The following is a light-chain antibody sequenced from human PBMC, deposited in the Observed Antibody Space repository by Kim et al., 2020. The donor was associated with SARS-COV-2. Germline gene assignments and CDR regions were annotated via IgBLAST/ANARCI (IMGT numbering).Light chain of an antibody. Sequence: EPSSISCRSSQSLLHSNGYNYLDWYLQKPGQSPQLLIYLGSNRASGVPDRFSGSGSGTDFPLKISSVEAKDVGVYYCMQALHTPNTFRQGTKREI. CDR1: QSLLHSNGYNY. V-gene: IGKV2-28*01. CDR2: LGS. CDR3: MQALHTPNT. J-gene: IGKJ2*01.